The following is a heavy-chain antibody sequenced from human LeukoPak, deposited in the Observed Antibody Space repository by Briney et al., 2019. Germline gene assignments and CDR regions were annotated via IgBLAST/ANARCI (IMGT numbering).Heavy chain of an antibody. J-gene: IGHJ6*03. CDR3: AITHYDILTGYHKYMDV. CDR2: SNHGGST. Sequence: PSETLSLTCAVYGGSFSGYYWSWIRQPPGKGLEWIGESNHGGSTNYNPSLKSRVTISVDTPKNHFSLKLSSVTAADTAVYYCAITHYDILTGYHKYMDVWGKGTTVTISS. D-gene: IGHD3-9*01. CDR1: GGSFSGYY. V-gene: IGHV4-34*01.